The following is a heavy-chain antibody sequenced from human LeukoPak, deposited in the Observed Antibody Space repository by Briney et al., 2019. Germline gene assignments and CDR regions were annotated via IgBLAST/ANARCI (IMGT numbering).Heavy chain of an antibody. CDR3: ARDRGKDYFGD. CDR1: GLTFTNHG. V-gene: IGHV3-30*02. CDR2: VRNDGFDT. Sequence: GGSLRLSCVASGLTFTNHGFHWLRQAADKGLEWVAFVRNDGFDTYHSNSVKGRFSISRDDSKNTVYLQMNSLRAEDTALYYCARDRGKDYFGDWGQGTQVTVSS. D-gene: IGHD4-23*01. J-gene: IGHJ4*02.